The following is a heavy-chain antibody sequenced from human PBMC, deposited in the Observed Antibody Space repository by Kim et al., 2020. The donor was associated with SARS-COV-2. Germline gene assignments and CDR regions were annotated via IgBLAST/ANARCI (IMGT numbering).Heavy chain of an antibody. D-gene: IGHD6-13*01. V-gene: IGHV4-34*01. J-gene: IGHJ6*02. Sequence: SETLSLTCAVYGGSFSDYYRSWIRQPPGKGLEWIGEINHSGSTNYNPSLKSRVTISVDTSKNQFSLKLSSVTAADTAVYYCARGRIIAAALGDYYYYGMDVWGQGTTVTVSS. CDR2: INHSGST. CDR1: GGSFSDYY. CDR3: ARGRIIAAALGDYYYYGMDV.